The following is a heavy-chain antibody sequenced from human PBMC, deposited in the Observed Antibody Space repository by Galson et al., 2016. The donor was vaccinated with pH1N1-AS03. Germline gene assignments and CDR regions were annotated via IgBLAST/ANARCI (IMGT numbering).Heavy chain of an antibody. D-gene: IGHD2-21*01. CDR2: IYYTGDI. Sequence: LTCTVSGGSINSYYWTWTRQPPGKGLEWIGQIYYTGDIIYTPSLRSRVTISVDTSKNQLSLSLSSVTAADTAVYYCGRHLRNSYSMDVWGQGTTVTVSS. CDR1: GGSINSYY. CDR3: GRHLRNSYSMDV. V-gene: IGHV4-59*08. J-gene: IGHJ6*02.